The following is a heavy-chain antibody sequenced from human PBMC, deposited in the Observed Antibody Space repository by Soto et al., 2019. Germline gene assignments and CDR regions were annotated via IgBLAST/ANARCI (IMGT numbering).Heavy chain of an antibody. Sequence: PSETLSLTCAVYGGSFSGYYWSWIRQPPGKGLEWIGEINHSGSTNYNPSLKSRVTISVDTSKNQFSLKLSSVTAADTAVYYCARGRDYYDSSGYPHWGQGTLVTVSS. CDR3: ARGRDYYDSSGYPH. CDR2: INHSGST. D-gene: IGHD3-22*01. CDR1: GGSFSGYY. J-gene: IGHJ4*02. V-gene: IGHV4-34*01.